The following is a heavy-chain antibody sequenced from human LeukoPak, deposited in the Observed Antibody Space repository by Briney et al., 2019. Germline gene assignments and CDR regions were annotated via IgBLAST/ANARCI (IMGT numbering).Heavy chain of an antibody. D-gene: IGHD2-15*01. J-gene: IGHJ3*02. Sequence: GGSLKISCKGSGYSFTSYWIGWVRQMPGKGLEWMGIIYPGDSDTRYSPSFQGQVTISADKSISTAYLQWSSLKASDTAMYYCARAVVVVAATIHDAFDIWGQGTMVTVSS. V-gene: IGHV5-51*01. CDR1: GYSFTSYW. CDR3: ARAVVVVAATIHDAFDI. CDR2: IYPGDSDT.